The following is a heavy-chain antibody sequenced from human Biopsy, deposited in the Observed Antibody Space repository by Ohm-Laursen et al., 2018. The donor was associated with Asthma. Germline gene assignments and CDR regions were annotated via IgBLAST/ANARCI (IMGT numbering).Heavy chain of an antibody. V-gene: IGHV3-11*01. CDR2: ISSSGSTT. J-gene: IGHJ6*02. CDR3: ARVFESSEWGPFYHFGLDV. D-gene: IGHD6-25*01. CDR1: GFSFSGYY. Sequence: SLRLSCAASGFSFSGYYMTWMRQAPGKGLEWVSSISSSGSTTYPAESVKGRLTLSRDNAQKSLFLQMGSLRAEDTAIYYFARVFESSEWGPFYHFGLDVWGQGTTVAVSS.